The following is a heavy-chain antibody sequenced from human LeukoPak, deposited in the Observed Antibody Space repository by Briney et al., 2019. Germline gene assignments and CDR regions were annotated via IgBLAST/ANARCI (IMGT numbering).Heavy chain of an antibody. CDR3: ARALAARPNVRYYYYYGMDV. V-gene: IGHV4-31*03. Sequence: PSETLSLTCTVSGGSISSGGYYWSWIRQHPGKGLEWIGYIYYSGSTYYNPSLKSRVTISVDTSKYQFSLKLSSVTAADTAVYYCARALAARPNVRYYYYYGMDVWGQGTTVTVSS. D-gene: IGHD6-6*01. CDR2: IYYSGST. J-gene: IGHJ6*02. CDR1: GGSISSGGYY.